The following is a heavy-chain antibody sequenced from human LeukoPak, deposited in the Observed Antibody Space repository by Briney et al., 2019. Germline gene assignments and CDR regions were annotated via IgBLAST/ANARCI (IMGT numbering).Heavy chain of an antibody. V-gene: IGHV3-30*04. CDR2: ISYDGSNK. CDR3: ASSGYDSSGAYLWRY. D-gene: IGHD3-22*01. Sequence: GGSLRLSCAASGLTFSSYAMHWVRQAPGKGLEWVAVISYDGSNKYYADSVKGRFTISRDNSKNTLYLQMNSLRAEDTAVYYCASSGYDSSGAYLWRYWGQGTLVTVSS. CDR1: GLTFSSYA. J-gene: IGHJ4*02.